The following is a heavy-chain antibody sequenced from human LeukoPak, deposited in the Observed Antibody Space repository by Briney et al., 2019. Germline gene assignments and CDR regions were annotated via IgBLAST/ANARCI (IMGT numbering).Heavy chain of an antibody. CDR2: IYTSGST. J-gene: IGHJ3*02. Sequence: SETLSLTCTVSGGSISSGSYYWSWIRQPAGKGLEWIGRIYTSGSTNYNPSLKSRVTISVDTSKNQFSLKLSSVTAADTAVYYCARERSGYDYAFDIWGQGTMVTVSS. CDR3: ARERSGYDYAFDI. D-gene: IGHD5-12*01. CDR1: GGSISSGSYY. V-gene: IGHV4-61*02.